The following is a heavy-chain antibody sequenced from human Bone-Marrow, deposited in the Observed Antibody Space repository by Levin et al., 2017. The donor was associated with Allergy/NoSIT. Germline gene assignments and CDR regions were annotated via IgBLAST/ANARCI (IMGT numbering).Heavy chain of an antibody. V-gene: IGHV5-10-1*01. CDR2: IDPSDSYT. D-gene: IGHD6-19*01. CDR1: GYRFTTYW. Sequence: AASVKVSCKGSGYRFTTYWISWVRQMPGKGLEWMGKIDPSDSYTSYSPSFQGHVTISADKSISTAYLQWTSLKASDSATYYCASDTYRHRIGWSGHDYWGQGTLVTVSA. J-gene: IGHJ4*02. CDR3: ASDTYRHRIGWSGHDY.